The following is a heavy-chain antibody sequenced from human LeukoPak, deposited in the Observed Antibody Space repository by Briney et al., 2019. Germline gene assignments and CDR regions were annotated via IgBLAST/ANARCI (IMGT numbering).Heavy chain of an antibody. CDR2: IYSGGST. CDR3: ARASYYYDSSGYSPALYFDY. J-gene: IGHJ4*02. V-gene: IGHV3-53*01. D-gene: IGHD3-22*01. CDR1: GFTISSYY. Sequence: PGGSLRLSCAASGFTISSYYMSWVRQAPGKGLEGVSVIYSGGSTYYSDSVKGRFTISRDNSKNPLYLQMNSLRAEDTAVYYCARASYYYDSSGYSPALYFDYWGQGTLVTVSS.